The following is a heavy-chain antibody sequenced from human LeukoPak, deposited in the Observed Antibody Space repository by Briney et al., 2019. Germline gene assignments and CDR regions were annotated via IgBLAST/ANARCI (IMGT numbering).Heavy chain of an antibody. CDR2: IYYSGST. CDR3: ARGRGRGWKSGPLDAFDI. D-gene: IGHD1-1*01. V-gene: IGHV4-59*01. J-gene: IGHJ3*02. CDR1: GGSLSNYY. Sequence: PSETLSLTCTVSGGSLSNYYWSWIRQPPGKGLEWIGYIYYSGSTNNNPSLRSRITILVDRSKNQFSLKLGSVTAADTAVYFCARGRGRGWKSGPLDAFDIWGQGTMVTVSS.